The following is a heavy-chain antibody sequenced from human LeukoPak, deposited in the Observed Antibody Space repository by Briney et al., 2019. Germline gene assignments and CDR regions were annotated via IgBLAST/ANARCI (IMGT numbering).Heavy chain of an antibody. D-gene: IGHD3-10*01. Sequence: ASVKVSCKASGYTFTDYYIHWVRQAPGQGLEWMGWINPHSGGTNYAQNFQDRVPMTRDTSISTAYMELSRLRSDATAVYYCARGSWFGDLLYAQPAYYFDYWGQGTLVSVSS. CDR2: INPHSGGT. V-gene: IGHV1-2*02. CDR3: ARGSWFGDLLYAQPAYYFDY. CDR1: GYTFTDYY. J-gene: IGHJ4*02.